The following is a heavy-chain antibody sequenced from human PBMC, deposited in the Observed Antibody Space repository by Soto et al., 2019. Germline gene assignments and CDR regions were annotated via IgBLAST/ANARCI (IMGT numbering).Heavy chain of an antibody. CDR2: ISHDGNKK. J-gene: IGHJ4*02. Sequence: RGSLRLSCAASGFNFNSYAMLWVRQAPGKGLEWVAFISHDGNKKYYADSVKGRFTISRDNSKNTLFLQMNSLRDDDSALYYCAGWLQFYEAIDSWGQGTLVTVSS. CDR3: AGWLQFYEAIDS. V-gene: IGHV3-30-3*01. D-gene: IGHD3-16*01. CDR1: GFNFNSYA.